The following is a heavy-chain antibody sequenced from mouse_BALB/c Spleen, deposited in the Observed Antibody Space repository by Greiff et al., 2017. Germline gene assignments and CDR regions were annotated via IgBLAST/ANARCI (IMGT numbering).Heavy chain of an antibody. CDR3: TRLYGNSWFAY. J-gene: IGHJ3*01. Sequence: QVQLQQSGAELVRPGASVTLSCKASGYTFTDYEMHWVKQTPVHGLEWIGAIDPETGGTAYNQKFKGKAPLTADKSSSTAYMELRSLTSEDSAVYYCTRLYGNSWFAYWGQGTLVTVSA. D-gene: IGHD2-10*02. V-gene: IGHV1-15*01. CDR1: GYTFTDYE. CDR2: IDPETGGT.